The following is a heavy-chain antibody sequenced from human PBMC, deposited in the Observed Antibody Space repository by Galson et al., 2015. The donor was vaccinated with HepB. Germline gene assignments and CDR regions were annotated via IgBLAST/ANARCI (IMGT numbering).Heavy chain of an antibody. CDR3: ARIYCSSTSCHPPRY. V-gene: IGHV2-5*01. CDR1: GFSLSTSGVG. J-gene: IGHJ4*02. CDR2: IYWNVDK. Sequence: PALVKPTQTLTLTCTFSGFSLSTSGVGVGWIRQPPGKALEWLALIYWNVDKRYSPSLKNRLTITKDTSKNQVVLTMTNMDPVDTATYYCARIYCSSTSCHPPRYWGQGTLVTVSS. D-gene: IGHD2-2*01.